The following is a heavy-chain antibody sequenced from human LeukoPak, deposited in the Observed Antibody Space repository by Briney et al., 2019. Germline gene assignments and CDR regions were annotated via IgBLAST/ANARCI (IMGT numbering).Heavy chain of an antibody. CDR3: AQEYSSNG. CDR2: IRSSSSTI. Sequence: GGSLRLSCAASGFTFSSYSMNWVRQAPGKGLEWVSYIRSSSSTIYYADSVKGRFTISTDNANNSLYLQMNSLRAEDTAVYYCAQEYSSNGWGQGTLVTVSS. V-gene: IGHV3-48*01. D-gene: IGHD6-6*01. J-gene: IGHJ4*02. CDR1: GFTFSSYS.